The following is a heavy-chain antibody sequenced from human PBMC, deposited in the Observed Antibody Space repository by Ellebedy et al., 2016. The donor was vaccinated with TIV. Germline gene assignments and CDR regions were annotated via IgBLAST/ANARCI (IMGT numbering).Heavy chain of an antibody. D-gene: IGHD3-3*01. Sequence: MPSETLSLTCTVSGGSISTSTYYWGWIRQPPGKGLEWIGSIYYSGSTYYNPSLKSRLTISVDTSKNQFALKLGSVTAADTAVYSCARILRAGSDGDYFDYWGQGTQVTASS. V-gene: IGHV4-39*06. J-gene: IGHJ4*02. CDR2: IYYSGST. CDR3: ARILRAGSDGDYFDY. CDR1: GGSISTSTYY.